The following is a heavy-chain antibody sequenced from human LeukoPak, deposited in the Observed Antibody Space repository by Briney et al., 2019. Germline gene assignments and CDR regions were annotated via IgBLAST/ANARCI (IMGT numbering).Heavy chain of an antibody. CDR2: ISAYNGNT. CDR3: ARVTQTDYDFDY. D-gene: IGHD4-17*01. CDR1: GYTFTSYG. J-gene: IGHJ4*02. V-gene: IGHV1-18*04. Sequence: ASVKVSCKASGYTFTSYGISRVRQAPGQGLEWMGWISAYNGNTDYAQKLQGRVTMTTDTSTSTVYMQLRSLRSDDTAVYYCARVTQTDYDFDYWGQGTLVTVSS.